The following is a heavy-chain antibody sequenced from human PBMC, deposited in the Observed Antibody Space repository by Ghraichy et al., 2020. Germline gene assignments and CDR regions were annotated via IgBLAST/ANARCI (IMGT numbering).Heavy chain of an antibody. Sequence: SETLSLTCAVYGGSFSGYYWSWIRQPPGKGLEWIGEINHSGSTNYNPSLKSRVTISVDTSKNQFSLKLSSLTAADTAVYYCARGRRHQLRWQQRHYNWFDPWGQGTLVTVSS. V-gene: IGHV4-34*01. CDR1: GGSFSGYY. J-gene: IGHJ5*02. CDR3: ARGRRHQLRWQQRHYNWFDP. CDR2: INHSGST. D-gene: IGHD6-13*01.